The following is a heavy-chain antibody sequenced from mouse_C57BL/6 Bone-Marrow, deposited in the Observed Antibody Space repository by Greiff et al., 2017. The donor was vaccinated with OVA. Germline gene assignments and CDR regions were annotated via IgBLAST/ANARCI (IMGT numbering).Heavy chain of an antibody. CDR3: ARIARSDYEGNAMDY. CDR1: GFSLTSYG. J-gene: IGHJ4*01. D-gene: IGHD2-4*01. CDR2: IWSGGST. V-gene: IGHV2-2*01. Sequence: QVQLKESGPGLVQPSQSLSITRTVSGFSLTSYGVHWVRQSPGKGLEWLGVIWSGGSTDYNAAFISRLSISQDNSKRQVFFNMNSQQTDDKAIYYCARIARSDYEGNAMDYWGQGTTVTVSS.